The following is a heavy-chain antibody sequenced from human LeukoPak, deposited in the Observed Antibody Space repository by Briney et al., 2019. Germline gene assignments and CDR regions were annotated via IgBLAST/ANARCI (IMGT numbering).Heavy chain of an antibody. CDR3: ATDPFRMLPTPT. V-gene: IGHV1-24*01. CDR1: GYTLTELS. CDR2: FDPEDGET. D-gene: IGHD2-8*01. Sequence: ASVKVSCKVSGYTLTELSMHWVRQAPGKGLEWMGGFDPEDGETIYAQKFQGRVTMTEDTSTDTAYMELSSLRSEDTAVSYCATDPFRMLPTPTWGQGTLVTVSS. J-gene: IGHJ5*02.